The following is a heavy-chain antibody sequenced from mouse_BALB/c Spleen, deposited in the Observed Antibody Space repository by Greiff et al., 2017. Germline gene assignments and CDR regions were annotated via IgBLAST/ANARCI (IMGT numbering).Heavy chain of an antibody. Sequence: EVQLVESGGGLVKLGGSLKLSCAASGFTFSSYYMSWVRQTPEKRLELVGAINSNGGSTYYPDTVKGRCTISRDNNKNTLYLQMSSLKSEDTALYYCARGAYYGNYGAMDYWGQGTSVTVSS. CDR2: INSNGGST. V-gene: IGHV5-6-2*01. D-gene: IGHD2-1*01. CDR3: ARGAYYGNYGAMDY. J-gene: IGHJ4*01. CDR1: GFTFSSYY.